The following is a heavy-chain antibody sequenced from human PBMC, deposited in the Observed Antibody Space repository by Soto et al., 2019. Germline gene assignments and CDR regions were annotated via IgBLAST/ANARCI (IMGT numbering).Heavy chain of an antibody. CDR2: IYYSGST. V-gene: IGHV4-59*01. CDR3: AIGYSSGPGSVDY. Sequence: SVTMSLTCTVSGGSISSYYVSWIRKPPGKGLEWIGYIYYSGSTNYNPSLKSRVTISVDTSKNQFSLKLSSVTAADTAVYYCAIGYSSGPGSVDYWGQGTLVTVSS. J-gene: IGHJ4*02. D-gene: IGHD6-19*01. CDR1: GGSISSYY.